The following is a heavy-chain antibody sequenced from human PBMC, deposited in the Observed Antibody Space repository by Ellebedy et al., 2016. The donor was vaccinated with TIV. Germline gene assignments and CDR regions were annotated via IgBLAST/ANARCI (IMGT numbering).Heavy chain of an antibody. CDR1: GASIRSDF. V-gene: IGHV4-59*01. D-gene: IGHD3-10*01. J-gene: IGHJ4*02. Sequence: MPGGSLRLSCTVSGASIRSDFWSWIRQLPGKGLEWIGYISNTGNTNYNPSLKSRVSISLDTSRSQFSLSLTSVTAADTAVYFCARDRRGSYDFWGQGTLLAVSS. CDR2: ISNTGNT. CDR3: ARDRRGSYDF.